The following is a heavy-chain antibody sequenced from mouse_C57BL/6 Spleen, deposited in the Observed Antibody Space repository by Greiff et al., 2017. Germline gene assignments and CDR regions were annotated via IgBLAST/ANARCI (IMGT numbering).Heavy chain of an antibody. CDR1: GFSLTSYG. CDR2: ICSGGST. V-gene: IGHV2-5*01. J-gene: IGHJ1*03. CDR3: AREDLLLWYFDV. D-gene: IGHD1-1*01. Sequence: VQLQQSGPGLVQPSQSLSITCTVSGFSLTSYGVHWVRQSPGKGLEWLGVICSGGSTDSNAAFMSRLSITKANSNSQIFFKMNSLQADDTAIYYYAREDLLLWYFDVWGTGTTVTVSS.